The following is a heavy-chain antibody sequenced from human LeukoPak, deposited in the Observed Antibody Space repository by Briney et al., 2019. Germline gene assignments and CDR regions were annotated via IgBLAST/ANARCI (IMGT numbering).Heavy chain of an antibody. CDR3: ARSPPGYCSSNTCRNWFDS. Sequence: GGSLRLSCAASGFSFSTYSMNWVRKAPGKGLGWVSSITSSSEYIYYADSLKGRLTISRDNAKNSLFLQMHSLTVEDTAVYYCARSPPGYCSSNTCRNWFDSWGQGTLVTVSS. CDR2: ITSSSEYI. CDR1: GFSFSTYS. D-gene: IGHD2-2*01. J-gene: IGHJ5*01. V-gene: IGHV3-21*01.